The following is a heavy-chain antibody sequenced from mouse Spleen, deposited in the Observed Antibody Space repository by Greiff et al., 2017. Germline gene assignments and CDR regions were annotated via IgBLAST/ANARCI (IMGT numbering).Heavy chain of an antibody. V-gene: IGHV1-4*01. Sequence: VQLQESGAELVRPGASVKMSCKASGYTFTSYTMHWVKQRPGQGLEWIGYINPSSGYTKYNQKFKDKATLTADKSSSTAYMQLSSLTSEDSAVYYCARWRGAMDYWGQGTSVTVSS. J-gene: IGHJ4*01. CDR2: INPSSGYT. CDR1: GYTFTSYT. CDR3: ARWRGAMDY.